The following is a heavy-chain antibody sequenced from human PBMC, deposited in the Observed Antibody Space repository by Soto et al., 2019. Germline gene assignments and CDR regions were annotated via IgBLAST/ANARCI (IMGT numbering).Heavy chain of an antibody. CDR2: IYHSGNT. Sequence: QLQLQESGSGLVKPSQTLSLTCAVSGGSVTSGNYAWGWLRQPPGEGLEWIGYIYHSGNTYYNPSLRSRVTISLDRSKNQFSLMLNSVTAADTAVYYCARAGLSSRYYYFDYWGQGSLVTVSS. CDR1: GGSVTSGNYA. D-gene: IGHD1-26*01. V-gene: IGHV4-30-2*01. J-gene: IGHJ4*02. CDR3: ARAGLSSRYYYFDY.